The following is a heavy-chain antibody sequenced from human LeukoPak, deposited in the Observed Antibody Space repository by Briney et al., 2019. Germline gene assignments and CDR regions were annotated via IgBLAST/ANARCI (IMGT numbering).Heavy chain of an antibody. CDR2: ISSSSSYI. J-gene: IGHJ4*02. V-gene: IGHV3-21*01. D-gene: IGHD3-9*01. CDR1: GFTFSSYS. CDR3: ARGPTYYDILTGYWFDY. Sequence: GGSLRLSCAASGFTFSSYSMNWVRQAPGKGLEWVSSISSSSSYIYYADSVKGRFTISRDNAKNSLYLQMNSLRAEDTAVYYCARGPTYYDILTGYWFDYWGQGTLVTVSS.